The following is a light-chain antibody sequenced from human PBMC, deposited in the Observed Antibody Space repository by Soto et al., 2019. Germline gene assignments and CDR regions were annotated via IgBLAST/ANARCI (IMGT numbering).Light chain of an antibody. CDR2: GVD. Sequence: QSALTQPASVSGSPGQSIAISCTGTSSDVGSYNYVSWYQQHPGKAPKLMIYGVDNRPSGVSNRFSGSKSGNTASLTISGLQEEDEADYYCTSLTTSDSGVFGGGTKLTVL. CDR3: TSLTTSDSGV. V-gene: IGLV2-14*01. CDR1: SSDVGSYNY. J-gene: IGLJ3*02.